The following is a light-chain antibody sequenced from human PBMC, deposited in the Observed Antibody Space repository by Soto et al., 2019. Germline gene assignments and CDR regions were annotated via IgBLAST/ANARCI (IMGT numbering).Light chain of an antibody. V-gene: IGKV1-39*01. Sequence: DIQMTQSPSSLSASVGDRVTITCRASQSVSTYLNWYQQKPGKAPNLLIYGASSLQSGVPSRFSGSGSGTEFTLTITSLQPGDFATYYCQHSYNNPTTFGQGTKV. CDR3: QHSYNNPTT. CDR1: QSVSTY. CDR2: GAS. J-gene: IGKJ2*01.